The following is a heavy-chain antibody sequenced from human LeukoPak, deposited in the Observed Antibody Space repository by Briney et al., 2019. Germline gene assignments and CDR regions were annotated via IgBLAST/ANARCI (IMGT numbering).Heavy chain of an antibody. CDR2: ISYRGSNK. Sequence: GRSLRLSCAASGFTFSNYGMHWVRQAPGKGLEWVAMISYRGSNKYYADSVKGRFTISRDNSENTLYLQMDSLRADDTAVFYCAKESGSNWSPLDSWGQGTLSPSP. D-gene: IGHD4-11*01. CDR1: GFTFSNYG. CDR3: AKESGSNWSPLDS. V-gene: IGHV3-30*18. J-gene: IGHJ4*02.